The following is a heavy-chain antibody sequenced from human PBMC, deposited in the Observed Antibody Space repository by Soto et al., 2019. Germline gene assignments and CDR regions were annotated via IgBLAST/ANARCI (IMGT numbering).Heavy chain of an antibody. CDR1: GGTFSRYT. CDR3: ARQFDYDSSGYYYAY. V-gene: IGHV1-69*01. D-gene: IGHD3-22*01. J-gene: IGHJ4*02. CDR2: IIPIFGTA. Sequence: VASVKVSRKASGGTFSRYTISWVRQAPGQGLEWMGGIIPIFGTANYAQKFQGRVTITADESTSTAYMELSRLRSEDTAVYYCARQFDYDSSGYYYAYWGQGTLVTVS.